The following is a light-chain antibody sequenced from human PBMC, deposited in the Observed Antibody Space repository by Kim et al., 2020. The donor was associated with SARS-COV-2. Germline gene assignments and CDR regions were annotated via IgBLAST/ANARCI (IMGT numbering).Light chain of an antibody. J-gene: IGKJ1*01. CDR2: DAS. Sequence: SVSPGERATPSCRASQSVSTNLVWYQQRLGQAPRLLIYDASTRATGIPARFSGSGSGTEFTLTISSLQSEDFAVYYCQQYNNFRTFGQGTKVDIK. CDR3: QQYNNFRT. CDR1: QSVSTN. V-gene: IGKV3-15*01.